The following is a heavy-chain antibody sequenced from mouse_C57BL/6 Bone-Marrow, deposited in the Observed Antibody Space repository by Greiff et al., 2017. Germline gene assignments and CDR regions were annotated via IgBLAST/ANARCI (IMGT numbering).Heavy chain of an antibody. V-gene: IGHV1-81*01. D-gene: IGHD2-3*01. Sequence: QVQLQQSGAELARPGASVKLSCKASGYTFTSYGISWVKQRTGQGLEWIGEIYPRSGNTYYNEKFKGKATLTADKSSSTAYMELRSLTSEDSAVYFCAGGGGWLLLFAYWGQGTLVTVSA. J-gene: IGHJ3*01. CDR1: GYTFTSYG. CDR2: IYPRSGNT. CDR3: AGGGGWLLLFAY.